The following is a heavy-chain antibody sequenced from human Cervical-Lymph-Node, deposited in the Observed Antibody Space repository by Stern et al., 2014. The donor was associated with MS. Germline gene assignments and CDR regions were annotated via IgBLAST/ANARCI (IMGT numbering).Heavy chain of an antibody. CDR2: ITGGGGST. D-gene: IGHD1-20*01. CDR3: AKDRRLRSNWFEY. CDR1: GFTFSSYA. V-gene: IGHV3-23*04. J-gene: IGHJ4*02. Sequence: EVQLVESGGGLVQPGGSLRLSCAVSGFTFSSYAMSWIRQAPGKGLEWVSAITGGGGSTYYADSVKGRFTVSRDNSKNTLYLQMNSLRAEDTAVYYCAKDRRLRSNWFEYWCQGTPVTVSS.